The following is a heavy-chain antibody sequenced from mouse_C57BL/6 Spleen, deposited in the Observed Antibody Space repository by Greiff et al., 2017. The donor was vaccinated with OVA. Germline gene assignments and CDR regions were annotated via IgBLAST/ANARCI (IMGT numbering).Heavy chain of an antibody. J-gene: IGHJ4*01. CDR2: IDPETGGT. Sequence: QVHVKQSGAELVRPGASVTLSCKASGYTFTDYEMHWVKQTPVHGLEWIGAIDPETGGTAYNQKFKGKAILTADKSSSTAYMELRSLTSEDSAVYYCTLRFYAMDYWGQGTSVTVAS. V-gene: IGHV1-15*01. CDR3: TLRFYAMDY. CDR1: GYTFTDYE. D-gene: IGHD1-1*01.